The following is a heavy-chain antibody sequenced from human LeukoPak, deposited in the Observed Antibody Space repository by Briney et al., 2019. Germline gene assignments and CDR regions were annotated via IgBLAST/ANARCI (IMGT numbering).Heavy chain of an antibody. Sequence: ASVKVSCKASGYTFTSYGISWVRQAPGQGLEWMGWISAYNGNTNYALKFQGRVTMTTDTSTSTVYMEVRSLRSDDTAIYYCARSEGGSSWYLYWGQGTLVTVSS. CDR2: ISAYNGNT. J-gene: IGHJ4*02. D-gene: IGHD6-13*01. CDR3: ARSEGGSSWYLY. CDR1: GYTFTSYG. V-gene: IGHV1-18*01.